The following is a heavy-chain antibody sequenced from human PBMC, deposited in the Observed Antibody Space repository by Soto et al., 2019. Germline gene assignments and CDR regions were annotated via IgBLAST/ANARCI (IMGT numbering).Heavy chain of an antibody. CDR3: ARGGYYDNSWGKLSHYGLDV. CDR1: GYTFIRYG. D-gene: IGHD3-16*01. J-gene: IGHJ6*02. CDR2: ISPYNDYT. Sequence: QVQLAQSANEVKKPGASVRFSCKSAGYTFIRYGIAWVRQAPGQGLEWMGWISPYNDYTVYAQKFQGRGSMTADTSTITVYMNLRGLKSDDTAVYYCARGGYYDNSWGKLSHYGLDVWGQGTSVSVSS. V-gene: IGHV1-18*01.